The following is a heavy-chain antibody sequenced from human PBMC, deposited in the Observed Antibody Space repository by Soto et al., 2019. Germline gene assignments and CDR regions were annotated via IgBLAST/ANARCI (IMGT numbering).Heavy chain of an antibody. D-gene: IGHD3-9*01. Sequence: ASVKVSCKASGYTFTSYYMHWVRQAPGQGLEWMGLINPSGGSTSYAQKFQGRVTMTRDTSTSTVYMELSSLRSEDTAVYYCAREGAYDILTGYYRVPFDYWGQGTLVTVSS. V-gene: IGHV1-46*01. CDR3: AREGAYDILTGYYRVPFDY. CDR2: INPSGGST. J-gene: IGHJ4*02. CDR1: GYTFTSYY.